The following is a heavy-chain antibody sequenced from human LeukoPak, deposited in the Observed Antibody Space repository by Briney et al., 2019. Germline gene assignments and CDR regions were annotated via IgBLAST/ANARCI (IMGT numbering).Heavy chain of an antibody. V-gene: IGHV1-2*02. J-gene: IGHJ4*02. CDR1: GYTFTGYY. CDR2: INPNSGGT. CDR3: ARDAQIVVVPAAMAAAALYYFDY. D-gene: IGHD2-2*01. Sequence: ASVKVSCKASGYTFTGYYMHWVRQAPGQGLEWMGWINPNSGGTNYAQKLQGRVTMTTDTSTSTAYMELRSLRSDDTAVYYCARDAQIVVVPAAMAAAALYYFDYWGQGTLVTVSS.